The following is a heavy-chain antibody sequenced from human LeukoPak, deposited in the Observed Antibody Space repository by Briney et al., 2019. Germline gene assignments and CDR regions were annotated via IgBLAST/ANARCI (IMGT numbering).Heavy chain of an antibody. D-gene: IGHD3-16*01. CDR1: GFAFRSYA. V-gene: IGHV3-23*01. CDR3: AKVYYDYFDY. Sequence: GGSLRLSCAASGFAFRSYAMSWVRQAPRKGLQWVSAISGSGGSTYYADSVKGRFTISRDNSKNTVYLQMNSLRAEDTAMYYCAKVYYDYFDYWGQGTLVTVSS. J-gene: IGHJ4*02. CDR2: ISGSGGST.